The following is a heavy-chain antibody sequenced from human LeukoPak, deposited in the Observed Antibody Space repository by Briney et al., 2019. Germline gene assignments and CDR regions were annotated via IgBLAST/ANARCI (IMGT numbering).Heavy chain of an antibody. J-gene: IGHJ4*02. CDR3: ARGSYCTNGVCSDY. D-gene: IGHD2-8*01. Sequence: PGGSLRLSCAASGFTVSSNYMSWVRQAPGKGLEWVSVIYSGGSTYYADSVKGRFTISRDNSKNTLYLQMNSLRAEDTAVYYCARGSYCTNGVCSDYWGQGTLVTVSS. CDR2: IYSGGST. CDR1: GFTVSSNY. V-gene: IGHV3-53*01.